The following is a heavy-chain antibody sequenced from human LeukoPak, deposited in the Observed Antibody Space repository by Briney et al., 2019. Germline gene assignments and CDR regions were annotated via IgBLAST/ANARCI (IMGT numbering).Heavy chain of an antibody. J-gene: IGHJ4*02. CDR1: GFTFSSYG. CDR2: ISYDGNTE. Sequence: GGSLRLSCAASGFTFSSYGMHWVRQAPGKGPEWVAVISYDGNTEYYADSVKGRFTISRDNSKNTLYLQMNSLRAEDTAVYYCAKVHLTYYFDSSGYGFQDYWGQGTLVTVSS. D-gene: IGHD3-22*01. V-gene: IGHV3-30*18. CDR3: AKVHLTYYFDSSGYGFQDY.